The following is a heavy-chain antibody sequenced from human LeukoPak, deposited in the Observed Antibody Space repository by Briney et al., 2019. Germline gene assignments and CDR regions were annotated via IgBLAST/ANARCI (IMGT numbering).Heavy chain of an antibody. V-gene: IGHV4-34*01. Sequence: RTSETLSLTCAVYGGSFSGYYWSWIRQPPGKGLERIGEINHSGSTNYNPSLKSRVTISVDTSKNQFSLKLSSVTAADTAVYYCARGSSSWFYYFDYWGQGTLVTVSS. CDR3: ARGSSSWFYYFDY. CDR2: INHSGST. CDR1: GGSFSGYY. D-gene: IGHD6-13*01. J-gene: IGHJ4*02.